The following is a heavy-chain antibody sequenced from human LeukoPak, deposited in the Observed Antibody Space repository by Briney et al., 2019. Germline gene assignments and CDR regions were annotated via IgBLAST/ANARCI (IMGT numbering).Heavy chain of an antibody. CDR2: ISDNGGGA. V-gene: IGHV3-23*01. J-gene: IGHJ4*02. D-gene: IGHD1-26*01. CDR1: GFIFRNYA. CDR3: AKGGKWDVTPFDY. Sequence: GGSLRLSCVATGFIFRNYAMSWVRQAPGEGLEWVSGISDNGGGAYYAESLKGRFTISRDNSKNMLYLQMNSLRAKDTAVYYCAKGGKWDVTPFDYWGQGTLVTVSS.